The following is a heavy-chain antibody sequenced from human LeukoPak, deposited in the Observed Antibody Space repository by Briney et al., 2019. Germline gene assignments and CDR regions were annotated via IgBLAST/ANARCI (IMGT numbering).Heavy chain of an antibody. Sequence: GGSLRLSRAASGFRVSAKYMGWVRQAPGKGLEWVSVIYNGAETSYVDSVKGRSTISRDNSENALYLQMSTLGDEDTAVYYCAGATQWLAYEYWGQGTLVTVSS. V-gene: IGHV3-53*01. J-gene: IGHJ4*02. CDR2: IYNGAET. CDR1: GFRVSAKY. D-gene: IGHD6-19*01. CDR3: AGATQWLAYEY.